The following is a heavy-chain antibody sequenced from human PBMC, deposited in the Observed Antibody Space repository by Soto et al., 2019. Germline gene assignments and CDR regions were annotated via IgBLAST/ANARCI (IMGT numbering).Heavy chain of an antibody. J-gene: IGHJ4*02. CDR2: ITSGSSYI. CDR3: ARSSFDY. Sequence: PGGSLRLSCAASGFTFSIHWMNWVRQAPGKGLEWVSSITSGSSYIYYADSVKGRFTISRDNAKNSLYLQINSLRAEDTAMYYCARSSFDYWGQGTLVTVSS. V-gene: IGHV3-21*01. CDR1: GFTFSIHW.